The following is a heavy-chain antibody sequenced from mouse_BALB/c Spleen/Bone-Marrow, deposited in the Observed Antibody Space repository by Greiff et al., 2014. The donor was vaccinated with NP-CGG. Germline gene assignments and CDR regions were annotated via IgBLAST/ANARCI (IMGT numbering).Heavy chain of an antibody. CDR1: GYSFTSYT. D-gene: IGHD2-4*01. V-gene: IGHV1-4*01. CDR3: ARGWDYEGYFDY. J-gene: IGHJ2*01. Sequence: VQLQQSGAELARPGASVKMSCKASGYSFTSYTMHWVKQRPGQGLEWIGYINPSSGYTNYNQKFKDKATLTADKYSSTAYMQLSSLTSEDSAVYYCARGWDYEGYFDYWGQGTTLTVSS. CDR2: INPSSGYT.